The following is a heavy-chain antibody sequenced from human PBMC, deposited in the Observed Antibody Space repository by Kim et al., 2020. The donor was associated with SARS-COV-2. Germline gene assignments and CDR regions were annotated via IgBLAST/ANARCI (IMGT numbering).Heavy chain of an antibody. Sequence: DSVKGRFTISRDNAKNSLYLQMNSLRAEDTALYHCARDRVDSSSSKWFDPWGQGTLVTVSS. D-gene: IGHD6-6*01. CDR3: ARDRVDSSSSKWFDP. V-gene: IGHV3-20*01. J-gene: IGHJ5*02.